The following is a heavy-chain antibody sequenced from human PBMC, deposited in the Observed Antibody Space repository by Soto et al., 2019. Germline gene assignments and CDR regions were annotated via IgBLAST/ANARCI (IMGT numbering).Heavy chain of an antibody. J-gene: IGHJ4*02. D-gene: IGHD5-18*01. Sequence: QVQLVQSGAEVKKSGASVKVSCKTSGYTFTSYYIHWVREAPGQGLEWMGIINPSGGSTSYAQKFQGRVTMTRDTSTSTVYMELSSLRSEDTAVYYCARRDGGYSYGVDYWGQGTLVTVSS. V-gene: IGHV1-46*01. CDR3: ARRDGGYSYGVDY. CDR2: INPSGGST. CDR1: GYTFTSYY.